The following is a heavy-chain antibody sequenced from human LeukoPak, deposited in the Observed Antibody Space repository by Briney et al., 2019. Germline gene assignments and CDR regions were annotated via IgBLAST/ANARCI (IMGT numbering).Heavy chain of an antibody. CDR2: INHSGST. CDR3: ATQLRNYYYYMDV. Sequence: SETLSLTCAVYGGSFSGYYWSWIRQPPGKGLEWIGEINHSGSTNYNPSLKSRVTISVDTSKNQFSLKLSSVTAADTAVYYCATQLRNYYYYMDVWGKGTTVTVSS. D-gene: IGHD2-2*01. CDR1: GGSFSGYY. J-gene: IGHJ6*03. V-gene: IGHV4-34*01.